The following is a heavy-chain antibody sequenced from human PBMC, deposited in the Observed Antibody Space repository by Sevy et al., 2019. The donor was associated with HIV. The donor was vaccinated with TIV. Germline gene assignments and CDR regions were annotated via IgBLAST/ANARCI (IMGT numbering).Heavy chain of an antibody. CDR3: STEVVVPAASHYYGMDV. V-gene: IGHV3-15*01. D-gene: IGHD2-2*01. CDR1: GFTFSNAW. CDR2: IKSKTEAVTT. J-gene: IGHJ6*02. Sequence: GSLRLSCAASGFTFSNAWMSWVRQAPGKGLEWVGRIKSKTEAVTTDYVAPVKGSFTISRDDSKNTPYLQMTSLKTEETAVYYCSTEVVVPAASHYYGMDVWGQGTTVTVSS.